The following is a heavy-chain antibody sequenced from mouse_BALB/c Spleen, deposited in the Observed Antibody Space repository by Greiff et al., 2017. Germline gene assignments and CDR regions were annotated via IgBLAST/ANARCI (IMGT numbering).Heavy chain of an antibody. D-gene: IGHD2-4*01. CDR1: GYTFTSYW. V-gene: IGHV1S41*01. J-gene: IGHJ4*01. Sequence: DLVKPGASVKLSCKASGYTFTSYWINWIKQRPGQGLEWIGRIAPGSGSTYYNEKFKGKATLTVDTSSSTAYIQLSSLSSEDSAVYFCARYYDYGYYSMDYWGEGTSVTGSA. CDR3: ARYYDYGYYSMDY. CDR2: IAPGSGST.